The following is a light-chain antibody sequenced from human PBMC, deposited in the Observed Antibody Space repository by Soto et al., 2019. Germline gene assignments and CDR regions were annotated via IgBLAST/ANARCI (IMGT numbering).Light chain of an antibody. CDR1: SSNIGSNY. CDR3: AAWDDSLSGYV. J-gene: IGLJ1*01. CDR2: TNN. V-gene: IGLV1-47*01. Sequence: QSVLTQPPSASGTPGQRVTMSCFGSSSNIGSNYIYWYQQLPGAAPKLLIYTNNQRPSGVPDRFSGSKSGTSASLAISGLRSEDEADYYCAAWDDSLSGYVFGTGTKFTVL.